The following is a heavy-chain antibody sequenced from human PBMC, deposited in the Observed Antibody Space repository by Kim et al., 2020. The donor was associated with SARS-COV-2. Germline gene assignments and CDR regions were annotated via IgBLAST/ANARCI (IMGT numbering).Heavy chain of an antibody. CDR2: IYYSGST. J-gene: IGHJ4*02. Sequence: SETLSLTCTVSGGSISSSSYYWGWIRQPPGKGLEWIGSIYYSGSTYYNPSLKSRVTISVDTSKNQFSLKLSSVTAADTAVYYCARPSPEEFGGVIVTYFDYWGQGTLVTVSS. V-gene: IGHV4-39*01. CDR1: GGSISSSSYY. CDR3: ARPSPEEFGGVIVTYFDY. D-gene: IGHD3-16*02.